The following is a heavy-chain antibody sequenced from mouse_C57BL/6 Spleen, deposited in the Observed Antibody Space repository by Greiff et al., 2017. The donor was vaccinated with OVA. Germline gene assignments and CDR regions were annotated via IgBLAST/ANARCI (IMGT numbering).Heavy chain of an antibody. CDR1: GYTFTSYW. CDR2: IHPNSGST. J-gene: IGHJ4*01. D-gene: IGHD2-1*01. CDR3: AVYYGNSGAMDY. V-gene: IGHV1-64*01. Sequence: VQLQQPGAELVKPGASVKLSCKASGYTFTSYWMHWVKQRPGQGLEWIGMIHPNSGSTNYNEKFKSKATLTVDKSSSTAYMQLSSLTSEDSAVYYCAVYYGNSGAMDYWGQGTSVTVSS.